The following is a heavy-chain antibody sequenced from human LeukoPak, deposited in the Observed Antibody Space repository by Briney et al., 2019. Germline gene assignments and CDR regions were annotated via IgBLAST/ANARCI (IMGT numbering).Heavy chain of an antibody. D-gene: IGHD3-22*01. CDR3: ARDDSSGYPFDY. Sequence: GGSLRLSCAASGFTYSSYAMSWVRQAPGKGLEWVSAISGSGGSTYYADSVKGRFTISRDNSKNTLYLQMNSLGAEDTAVYYCARDDSSGYPFDYWGQGTLVTVSS. V-gene: IGHV3-23*01. J-gene: IGHJ4*02. CDR1: GFTYSSYA. CDR2: ISGSGGST.